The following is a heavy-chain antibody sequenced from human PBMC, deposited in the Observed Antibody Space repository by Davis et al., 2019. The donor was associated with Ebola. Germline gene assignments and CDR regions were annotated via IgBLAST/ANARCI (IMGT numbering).Heavy chain of an antibody. D-gene: IGHD1-26*01. V-gene: IGHV1-18*04. CDR3: ARDAEVGKNAFDF. J-gene: IGHJ3*01. CDR1: GYTFINYG. Sequence: AASVKVSCKASGYTFINYGITWVRQAPGQSLEWLGWIRTYDGNTNYAQKLQDRVTMTTDTSTTTVFMELTNLRSDDTAVYWCARDAEVGKNAFDFWGQGTMVTVSS. CDR2: IRTYDGNT.